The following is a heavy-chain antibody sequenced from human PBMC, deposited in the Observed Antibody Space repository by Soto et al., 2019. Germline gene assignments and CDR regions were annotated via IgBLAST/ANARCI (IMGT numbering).Heavy chain of an antibody. CDR3: ASGVAASHFYYYYMDV. CDR2: ISGSGSTI. V-gene: IGHV3-11*01. CDR1: GFTFSDYY. Sequence: QVQLVESGGGLVKPGGSLRLSCAASGFTFSDYYMSWIRQAPGKGLEWVSYISGSGSTIYYADSVKGRFTISRDNAKNSLHLQMNSLRAEDTAVYYCASGVAASHFYYYYMDVWCKGTTVTVSS. D-gene: IGHD2-15*01. J-gene: IGHJ6*03.